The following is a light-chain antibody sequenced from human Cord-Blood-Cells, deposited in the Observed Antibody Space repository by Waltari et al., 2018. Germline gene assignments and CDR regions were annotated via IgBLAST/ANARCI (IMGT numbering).Light chain of an antibody. CDR2: WAS. Sequence: DIVMTQSPDSLAVSLGERATINCKSSQSVLYSSNNKNYLAWYQQKPGQPPNLLIYWASTRESGVPDRFSGSGSETDFTLTISSLQAEDVAVYYCQQYYSTPLPFGPGTKVDIK. CDR3: QQYYSTPLP. V-gene: IGKV4-1*01. J-gene: IGKJ3*01. CDR1: QSVLYSSNNKNY.